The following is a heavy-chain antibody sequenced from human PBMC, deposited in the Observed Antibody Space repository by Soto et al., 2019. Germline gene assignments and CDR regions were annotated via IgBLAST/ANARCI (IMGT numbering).Heavy chain of an antibody. D-gene: IGHD1-26*01. Sequence: PSETLSLTCAVSGGSISSGGYSWSWIRQPPGKGLEWIGYIYHSGSTYYNTSLKSRVTISVDRSKNQFSLKLSSVTAADTAVYYCARDISAGGSYIPYWFDPWGQGTLVTVSS. CDR1: GGSISSGGYS. V-gene: IGHV4-30-2*01. CDR3: ARDISAGGSYIPYWFDP. CDR2: IYHSGST. J-gene: IGHJ5*02.